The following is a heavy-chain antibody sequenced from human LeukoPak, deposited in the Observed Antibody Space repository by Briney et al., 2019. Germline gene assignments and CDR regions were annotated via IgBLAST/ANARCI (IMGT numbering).Heavy chain of an antibody. CDR3: ARDGSAHYYDSSGYDY. CDR1: GYTFTSYG. CDR2: ISAYNGNT. J-gene: IGHJ4*02. D-gene: IGHD3-22*01. Sequence: ASVKVSCKASGYTFTSYGISWVRQAPGQGLEWMGWISAYNGNTNYAQKLQGRVTMTTDTSTSTAYMELRSLRSDDTAVYYCARDGSAHYYDSSGYDYWGQGTLVTVSS. V-gene: IGHV1-18*01.